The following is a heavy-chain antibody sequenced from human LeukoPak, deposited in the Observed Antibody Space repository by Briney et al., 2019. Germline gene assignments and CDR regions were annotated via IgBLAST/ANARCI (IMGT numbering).Heavy chain of an antibody. CDR2: IKQDGSEK. CDR1: GFTFSSYW. J-gene: IGHJ4*02. Sequence: PGGSLRLSCAASGFTFSSYWMSWVRQAPGKGLEWVAHIKQDGSEKYYVDSVKGRFTISRDNAKNSLYLQMNSLRAEDTAVYYCARDQVLWFGEPYSNFDYWGQGTLVTVSS. V-gene: IGHV3-7*01. D-gene: IGHD3-10*01. CDR3: ARDQVLWFGEPYSNFDY.